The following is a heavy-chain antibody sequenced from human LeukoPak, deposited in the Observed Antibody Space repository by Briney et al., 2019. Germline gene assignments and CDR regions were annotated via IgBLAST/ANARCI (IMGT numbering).Heavy chain of an antibody. J-gene: IGHJ5*02. Sequence: GGSLRLSCEASGFTFSSYGMNWFRKAPGKGREGVSFIRYDGSNKYYADSVKGRFTISRDNSKNTLYLQMNSLRAEDTAVYYCAKDSVWFGEPNWFDPWGQGTLVTVSS. D-gene: IGHD3-10*01. CDR1: GFTFSSYG. V-gene: IGHV3-30*02. CDR3: AKDSVWFGEPNWFDP. CDR2: IRYDGSNK.